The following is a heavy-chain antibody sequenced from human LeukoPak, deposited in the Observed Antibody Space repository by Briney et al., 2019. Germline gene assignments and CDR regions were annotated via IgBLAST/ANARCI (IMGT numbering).Heavy chain of an antibody. Sequence: AGGSLRLSCEASGFTFNTYPMHWVRQAPGKGLEWVAVISSDGRSTHYADSVRGRFTISRDNSKNTLYLQMNSLRPEDSAVYYCARAEVTRLYYFYYMDVWGTGTTVTVSS. CDR2: ISSDGRST. CDR1: GFTFNTYP. D-gene: IGHD4-23*01. V-gene: IGHV3-30*01. J-gene: IGHJ6*03. CDR3: ARAEVTRLYYFYYMDV.